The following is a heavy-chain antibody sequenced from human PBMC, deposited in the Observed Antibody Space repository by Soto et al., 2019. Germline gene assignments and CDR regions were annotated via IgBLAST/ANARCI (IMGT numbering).Heavy chain of an antibody. CDR2: IYYSGST. J-gene: IGHJ6*02. V-gene: IGHV4-31*03. Sequence: QVQLQESGPGLVKPSQTLSLTCTVSGGSISSGGYYWSWIRQHPGKGLEWIGYIYYSGSTYYNPSLKSRGTISVDTSKNQFSLKLSSVTAADTAVYYCARDRGDCISTSCHRTNYYYGMDVWGQGTTVTVSS. CDR3: ARDRGDCISTSCHRTNYYYGMDV. CDR1: GGSISSGGYY. D-gene: IGHD2-2*02.